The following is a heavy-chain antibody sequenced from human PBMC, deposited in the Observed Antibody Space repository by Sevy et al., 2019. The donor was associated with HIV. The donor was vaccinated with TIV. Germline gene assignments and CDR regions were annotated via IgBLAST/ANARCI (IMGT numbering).Heavy chain of an antibody. D-gene: IGHD3-22*01. Sequence: GGSLRLSCVASSGFTFSSYWMSWVRQAPGKGLEWVANIKQDGRVKYYVDSVRGRFAISRDNAKNSLYLQMNTLRADDTALYHCARGTYYYDSGGYYHDAFDLWGQGTMVTVSS. V-gene: IGHV3-7*03. J-gene: IGHJ3*01. CDR3: ARGTYYYDSGGYYHDAFDL. CDR2: IKQDGRVK. CDR1: GFTFSSYW.